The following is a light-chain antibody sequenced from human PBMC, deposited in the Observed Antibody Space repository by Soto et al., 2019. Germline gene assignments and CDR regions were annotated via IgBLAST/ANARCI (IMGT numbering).Light chain of an antibody. CDR2: GAS. CDR1: QSVSSY. CDR3: QQYKSWPPLT. Sequence: EVVLTQSPATLSVSPGESVTLSCRASQSVSSYVAWYQHKPGQAPRPLIYGASTRATGVPARFSGSGSGTEFTLTISSLQSDDFAIYYCQQYKSWPPLTFGGGTKVE. J-gene: IGKJ4*01. V-gene: IGKV3-15*01.